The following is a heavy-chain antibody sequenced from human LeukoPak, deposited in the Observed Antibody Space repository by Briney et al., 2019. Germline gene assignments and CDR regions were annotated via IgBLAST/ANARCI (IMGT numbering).Heavy chain of an antibody. Sequence: SETLSLTYTVSGGSISSYYWSWIRQPAGKGLEWIGRIYTSGSTNYNPSLKSRVTMSVDTSKNQFSLKLSSVTAADTAVYYCARVAYSSGWYLNWFDPWGQGTLVTVSS. CDR3: ARVAYSSGWYLNWFDP. V-gene: IGHV4-4*07. CDR2: IYTSGST. J-gene: IGHJ5*02. CDR1: GGSISSYY. D-gene: IGHD6-19*01.